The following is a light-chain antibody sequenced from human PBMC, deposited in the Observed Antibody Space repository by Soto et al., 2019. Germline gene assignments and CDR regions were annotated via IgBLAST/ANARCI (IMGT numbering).Light chain of an antibody. CDR3: AAWDDRLSGLV. CDR2: EVN. J-gene: IGLJ2*01. Sequence: QSALTQPASVSGSPGQSITISCTGANSDIGDWNYVSWYQQSPGKAPKLIIYEVNYRPSGVSYRFSGSKSGNTASLTISGLQAEDEADYYCAAWDDRLSGLVFGRGTKLTVL. CDR1: NSDIGDWNY. V-gene: IGLV2-14*01.